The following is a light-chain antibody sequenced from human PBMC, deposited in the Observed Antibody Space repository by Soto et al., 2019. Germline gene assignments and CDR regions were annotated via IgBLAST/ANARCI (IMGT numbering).Light chain of an antibody. CDR3: MQALQNPSIT. CDR1: QSLLHRNGYNY. CDR2: LGS. Sequence: VITQSPLSLPVTPGEPASISCRSSQSLLHRNGYNYLDWYLQKPGQSPQLLIYLGSSRASGVPDRFSGSGSGTDFTLKISRVEAEDVGVYYCMQALQNPSITFGQGTRLEIK. J-gene: IGKJ5*01. V-gene: IGKV2-28*01.